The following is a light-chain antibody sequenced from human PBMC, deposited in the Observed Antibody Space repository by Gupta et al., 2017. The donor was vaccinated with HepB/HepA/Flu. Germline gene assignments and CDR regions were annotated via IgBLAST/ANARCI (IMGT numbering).Light chain of an antibody. CDR1: QSLLHSNGYNY. CDR2: LGS. J-gene: IGKJ4*01. V-gene: IGKV2-28*01. Sequence: DIVMTQSPLSLPVTPGEPASISCRSSQSLLHSNGYNYLDWYLQKPGQAPQLLIYLGSNRAAGVPDRFSGSGSGKDFTLKISRGEAEDVGGYYCRQARQNPLLTFGGGTKVEIK. CDR3: RQARQNPLLT.